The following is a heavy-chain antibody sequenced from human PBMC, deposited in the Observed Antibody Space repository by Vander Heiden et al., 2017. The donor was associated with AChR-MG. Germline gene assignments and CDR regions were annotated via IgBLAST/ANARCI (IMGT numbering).Heavy chain of an antibody. Sequence: VQLVESGGGLVQPGRTLRPSCAASGSNFSSYGMHWVRQAPGKGLEWVAVISYDGSNKYYADSVKGRFTISRDNSKNTLYLQMNSLRAEDTAVYYCAKPKGVARTPFDYWGHGTLVAVSS. V-gene: IGHV3-30*18. CDR2: ISYDGSNK. J-gene: IGHJ4*01. CDR1: GSNFSSYG. CDR3: AKPKGVARTPFDY. D-gene: IGHD3-3*01.